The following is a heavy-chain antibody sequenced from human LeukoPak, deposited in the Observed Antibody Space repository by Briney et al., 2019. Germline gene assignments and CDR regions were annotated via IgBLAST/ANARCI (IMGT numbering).Heavy chain of an antibody. CDR3: TRGRDTTGYFVY. D-gene: IGHD3-22*01. Sequence: ASVKVSCKASGYTFTSYAMHWVRLAPGQGLEWMGWIDTNTGNPTYAQGFAGRFVFSLGTSVTTTYLQISSLRAEDTAVYYCTRGRDTTGYFVYWGQGTLVTVSS. V-gene: IGHV7-4-1*02. CDR2: IDTNTGNP. J-gene: IGHJ4*02. CDR1: GYTFTSYA.